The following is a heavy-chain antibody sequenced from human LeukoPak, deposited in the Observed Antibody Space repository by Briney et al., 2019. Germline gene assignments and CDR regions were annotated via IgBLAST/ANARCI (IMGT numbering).Heavy chain of an antibody. Sequence: PGGSLRLSCAASGFTVSSNYMTWVRQAPGKGLEWVSVIYSGGSTYYADSVKGRFTISRDNAKNSLYLQMNSLRAEDTAVYYCASRKPLQCFDYWGQGTLVTVSS. J-gene: IGHJ4*02. V-gene: IGHV3-66*01. CDR3: ASRKPLQCFDY. D-gene: IGHD4-11*01. CDR2: IYSGGST. CDR1: GFTVSSNY.